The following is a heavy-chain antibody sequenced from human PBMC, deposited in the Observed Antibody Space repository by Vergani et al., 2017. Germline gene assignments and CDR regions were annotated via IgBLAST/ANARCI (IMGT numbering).Heavy chain of an antibody. V-gene: IGHV3-7*01. D-gene: IGHD1-1*01. CDR1: GFTFSSYW. Sequence: EVQLVESGGGLVQPGGSLRLSCAASGFTFSSYWMSWVRQAPGKGLEWVANIKQAGSEKYYLDSVKGRFTISRDKAKNSLYLQMNSLRAEETAVYYCARDALERAYYYYYYYMDVWGKGTTVTVSS. CDR3: ARDALERAYYYYYYYMDV. J-gene: IGHJ6*03. CDR2: IKQAGSEK.